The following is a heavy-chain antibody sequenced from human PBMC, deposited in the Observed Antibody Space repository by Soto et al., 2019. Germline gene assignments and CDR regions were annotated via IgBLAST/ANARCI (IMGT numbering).Heavy chain of an antibody. V-gene: IGHV3-11*01. CDR3: ATGRLEATILDY. Sequence: GGSLRLSCAASGFTFSDYYMSWIRQPPGKGLEWISYINSRGSSIHYADSVKGRFTISRDDAKNSLYLQMNSLRADVSAVYFCATGRLEATILDYWGQGTLVTVS. CDR2: INSRGSSI. D-gene: IGHD2-2*02. J-gene: IGHJ4*02. CDR1: GFTFSDYY.